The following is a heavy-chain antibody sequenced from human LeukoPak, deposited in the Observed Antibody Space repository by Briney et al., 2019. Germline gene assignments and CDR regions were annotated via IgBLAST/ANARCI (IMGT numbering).Heavy chain of an antibody. CDR2: INHSGST. D-gene: IGHD6-19*01. J-gene: IGHJ4*02. V-gene: IGHV4-34*01. CDR1: GGSFSGYY. CDR3: VRRVAGTFYFDK. Sequence: SETLSLTCAVYGGSFSGYYWSWIRQPPGKGLEWIGEINHSGSTNYNPSLKSRVTISVDTSKNQFSLSLRSVTAADTALYFCVRRVAGTFYFDKWGEGSLVSVSS.